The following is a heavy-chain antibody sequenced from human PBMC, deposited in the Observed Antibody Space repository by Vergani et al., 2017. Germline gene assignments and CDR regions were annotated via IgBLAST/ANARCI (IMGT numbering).Heavy chain of an antibody. V-gene: IGHV4-39*01. CDR1: GGSISSSSYY. CDR2: IYYSGST. Sequence: QLQLQESGPGLVKPSETLSLTCTVSGGSISSSSYYWGWIRQPPGKGLEWIGSIYYSGSTYYNPSLKSRVTISVDTSKNQFSLKLSSVTAADTAVYYCARQQRGLFYDSSGYYYVGYFDYWGQGTLVTVSS. J-gene: IGHJ4*02. D-gene: IGHD3-22*01. CDR3: ARQQRGLFYDSSGYYYVGYFDY.